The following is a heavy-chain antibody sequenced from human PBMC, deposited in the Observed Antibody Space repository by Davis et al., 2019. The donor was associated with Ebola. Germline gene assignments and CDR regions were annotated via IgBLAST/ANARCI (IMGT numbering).Heavy chain of an antibody. J-gene: IGHJ4*02. CDR3: AREVQGTNEFDY. D-gene: IGHD2-8*01. CDR2: ISYDGSNK. CDR1: GFTFSSYA. V-gene: IGHV3-30-3*01. Sequence: GESLKISCAASGFTFSSYAMHWVRQAPGKGLEWVAVISYDGSNKYYADSVKGRFTISRDNSKNTLYLQMNSLRAEDTAVYYCAREVQGTNEFDYWGQGTLVTVSS.